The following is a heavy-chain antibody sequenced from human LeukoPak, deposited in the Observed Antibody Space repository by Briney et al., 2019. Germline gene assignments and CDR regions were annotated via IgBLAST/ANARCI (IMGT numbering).Heavy chain of an antibody. Sequence: GGSLRLSCTASGFTFDDYTMHWVRQAPGKGLEWVSLISWDGGSTYYADSVKGRFTISRDNSKNSLYLQMNSLRTEDTALYYCAKAKGGSGSYLHYWGQGTLVTVSS. CDR3: AKAKGGSGSYLHY. CDR1: GFTFDDYT. V-gene: IGHV3-43*01. CDR2: ISWDGGST. D-gene: IGHD3-10*01. J-gene: IGHJ4*02.